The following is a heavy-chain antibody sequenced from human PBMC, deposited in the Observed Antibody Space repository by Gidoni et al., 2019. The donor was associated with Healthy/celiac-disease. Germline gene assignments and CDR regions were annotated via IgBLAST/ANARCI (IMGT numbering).Heavy chain of an antibody. V-gene: IGHV4-31*03. CDR3: ASGGYGDYAAFDI. Sequence: QVQLQESGPGLVKPSQTLSLTCTVPGGSTSSGGYYWSWIRQHPGKGLEWIGYLYYSGSTYYNPSLKSRVTISVDTSKNQFSLKLSSVTAADTAVYYCASGGYGDYAAFDIWGQGTMVTVSS. CDR2: LYYSGST. D-gene: IGHD4-17*01. J-gene: IGHJ3*02. CDR1: GGSTSSGGYY.